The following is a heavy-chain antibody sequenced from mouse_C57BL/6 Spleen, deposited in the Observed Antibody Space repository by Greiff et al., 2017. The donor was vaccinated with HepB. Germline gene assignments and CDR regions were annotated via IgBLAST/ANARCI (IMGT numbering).Heavy chain of an antibody. CDR2: ISYDGSN. V-gene: IGHV3-6*01. J-gene: IGHJ4*01. D-gene: IGHD2-1*01. CDR1: GYSITSGYY. Sequence: DVKLQESGPGLVKPSQSLSLTCSVTGYSITSGYYWNWIRQFPGNKLEWMGYISYDGSNNYNPSLKNRISITRDTSKNQFFLKLNSVTTEDTATYYCAREDYGNFYAMDYWGQGTSVTVSS. CDR3: AREDYGNFYAMDY.